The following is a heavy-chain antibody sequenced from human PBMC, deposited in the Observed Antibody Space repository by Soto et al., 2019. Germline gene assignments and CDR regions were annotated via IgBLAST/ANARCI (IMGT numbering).Heavy chain of an antibody. D-gene: IGHD1-26*01. Sequence: QVYLLQSGAEVKKVGASVTVSCKTSGYTFSAYYVHWARRAPGRGFQWLGWINPSNEVTTFSEFFQGRITMTRDTSTNMDHMELNRLTSDHTAVYYCMRGGWGDSPIDYWGQGTQVTVSS. CDR3: MRGGWGDSPIDY. CDR2: INPSNEVT. CDR1: GYTFSAYY. V-gene: IGHV1-2*02. J-gene: IGHJ4*02.